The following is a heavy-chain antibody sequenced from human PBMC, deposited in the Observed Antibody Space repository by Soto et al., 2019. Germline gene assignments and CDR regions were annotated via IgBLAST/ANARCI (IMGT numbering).Heavy chain of an antibody. V-gene: IGHV3-30*02. CDR2: VSFEGSLK. CDR3: AKDLGGSSPGFPPSSGRDV. J-gene: IGHJ6*02. CDR1: GFTFNKFG. Sequence: PGGSLRLSCAGSGFTFNKFGIHWVRQAPGKGLEWGAFVSFEGSLKYYADSVFGRFAVSRDTSKNTVYLQMNSLRLDDTALYFWAKDLGGSSPGFPPSSGRDVWGLGTTVTVSS. D-gene: IGHD1-26*01.